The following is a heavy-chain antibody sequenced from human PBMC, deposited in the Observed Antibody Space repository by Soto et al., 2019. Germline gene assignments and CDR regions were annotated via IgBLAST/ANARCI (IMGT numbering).Heavy chain of an antibody. CDR2: IIPIFGTA. Sequence: ASVKVSCKASGGTFSSYAISWVRQAPGQGLEWMGGIIPIFGTANYAQKFQGRVTITADESTSTAYMELSSLRSEDTAVYYCARQLGYCSGGSCPSYYYYGMDVWG. J-gene: IGHJ6*02. D-gene: IGHD2-15*01. CDR3: ARQLGYCSGGSCPSYYYYGMDV. CDR1: GGTFSSYA. V-gene: IGHV1-69*13.